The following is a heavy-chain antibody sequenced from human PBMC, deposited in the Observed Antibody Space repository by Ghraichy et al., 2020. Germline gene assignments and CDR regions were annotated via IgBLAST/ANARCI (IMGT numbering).Heavy chain of an antibody. J-gene: IGHJ4*02. D-gene: IGHD3-3*01. V-gene: IGHV4-59*08. Sequence: SETLSLTCTVSGGSISSYYWSWIRQPPGKGLEWIGYIYYSGSTNYNPSLKSRVTISVDTSKNQFSLKLSSVTAADTAVYYCARHGRGPRFLEWLPSIPYFDYWGQGTLVTVSS. CDR1: GGSISSYY. CDR2: IYYSGST. CDR3: ARHGRGPRFLEWLPSIPYFDY.